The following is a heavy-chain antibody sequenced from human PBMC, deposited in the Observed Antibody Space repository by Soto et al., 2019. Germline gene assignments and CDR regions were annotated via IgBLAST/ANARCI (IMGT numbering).Heavy chain of an antibody. V-gene: IGHV4-30-4*01. CDR2: IYYSGST. Sequence: SETLSLTCTVSGGSISSGDYYWSWIRQPPGKGLEWIGYIYYSGSTYYNPSLKSRVTISVDTSKNQFSLKLSSVTAADTAVYYCARVGDDFWSGYYPSGWFDPWGQGTLVTVSS. CDR1: GGSISSGDYY. D-gene: IGHD3-3*01. CDR3: ARVGDDFWSGYYPSGWFDP. J-gene: IGHJ5*02.